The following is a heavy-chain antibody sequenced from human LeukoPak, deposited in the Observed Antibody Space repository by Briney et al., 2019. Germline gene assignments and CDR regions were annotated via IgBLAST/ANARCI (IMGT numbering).Heavy chain of an antibody. CDR1: GFTFTTYD. Sequence: AGGSLRLSCAASGFTFTTYDMHWVRQATGKGLEWVSAIGTTGDTYYPGSVKGRFTISRENAKNSLYLQMNSRRAGDTAVYYCARDRGGGHMDVWGKGTTVTISS. CDR3: ARDRGGGHMDV. J-gene: IGHJ6*03. V-gene: IGHV3-13*01. CDR2: IGTTGDT. D-gene: IGHD2-15*01.